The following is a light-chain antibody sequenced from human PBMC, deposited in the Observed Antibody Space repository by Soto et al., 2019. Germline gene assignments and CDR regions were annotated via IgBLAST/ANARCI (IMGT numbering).Light chain of an antibody. CDR1: QRVRSS. J-gene: IGKJ1*01. Sequence: EILLTQSPATLSLSPGERATLSCRASQRVRSSLAWYQQKPGQAPRLLIYDASTRATGIPGRFSGSGSGTDFTLTISHLEPEDFAVYYCQQRSSGPWTFGQGAKVEIK. CDR3: QQRSSGPWT. CDR2: DAS. V-gene: IGKV3-11*01.